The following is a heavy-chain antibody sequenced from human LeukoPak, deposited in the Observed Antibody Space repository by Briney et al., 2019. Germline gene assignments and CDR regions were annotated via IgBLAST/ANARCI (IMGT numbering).Heavy chain of an antibody. CDR2: ISYDGSNK. D-gene: IGHD3-16*01. CDR3: ARVTIPWAYYYYDGMDV. Sequence: GGSLRLSCAASGFTFSSYAMHWVRQAPGKGLEWVAVISYDGSNKYYADSVKGRFTISRDNSKNTLYLQMNSLRAEDTAVYYCARVTIPWAYYYYDGMDVWGQGTTVTVSS. V-gene: IGHV3-30-3*01. J-gene: IGHJ6*02. CDR1: GFTFSSYA.